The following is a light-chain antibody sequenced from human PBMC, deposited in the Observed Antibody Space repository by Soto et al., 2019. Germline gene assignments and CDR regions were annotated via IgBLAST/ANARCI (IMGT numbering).Light chain of an antibody. CDR1: QTISSW. Sequence: DIQMTQSPSTLSGSVGDRVTITCRASQTISSWLAWYQQKPGKAPKLLTYKASTLKSRVPSRLGGSGSGTEFTLTISSLQPDDFATYYCQHYNSYSGAFGQGTKVELK. CDR2: KAS. CDR3: QHYNSYSGA. J-gene: IGKJ1*01. V-gene: IGKV1-5*03.